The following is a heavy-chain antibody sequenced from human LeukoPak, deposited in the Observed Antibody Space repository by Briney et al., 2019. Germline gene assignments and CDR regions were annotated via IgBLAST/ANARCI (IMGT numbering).Heavy chain of an antibody. CDR1: GFTFSNYW. CDR2: IKQDGSEK. CDR3: ARGRWGAADGNYYYYGMDV. V-gene: IGHV3-7*05. D-gene: IGHD6-13*01. Sequence: PGGSLRLSCAASGFTFSNYWMSWVRQAPGIGLEWVANIKQDGSEKYYADSVKGRFTVSRDNAKNSVHLQMINLRAEDTAVYYCARGRWGAADGNYYYYGMDVWGQGTTVTVSS. J-gene: IGHJ6*02.